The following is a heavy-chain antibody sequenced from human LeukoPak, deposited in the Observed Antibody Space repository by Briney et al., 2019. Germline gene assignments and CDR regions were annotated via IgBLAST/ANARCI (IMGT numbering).Heavy chain of an antibody. V-gene: IGHV3-30*04. CDR2: ISYDGSNK. CDR3: ARDVGAYCSSTSCFTKD. D-gene: IGHD2-2*01. J-gene: IGHJ4*02. Sequence: PGGSLRLSCAASGFTFSSYAMHWVRQAPGKGLEWVAVISYDGSNKYYADSAKGRFTISRDNSKNTLYLQMNSLRAEDTAVYYCARDVGAYCSSTSCFTKDWGQGTLVTVSS. CDR1: GFTFSSYA.